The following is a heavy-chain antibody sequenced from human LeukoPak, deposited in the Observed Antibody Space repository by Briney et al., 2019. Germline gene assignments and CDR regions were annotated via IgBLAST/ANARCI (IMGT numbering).Heavy chain of an antibody. Sequence: GASVKGSCKASGGAFSSDAIGWGRQAPGQGLEWMGGIIPIFGTANYAQKFQGRVTITADKSTSTAYMELSSLRSEDTAVYYCARTLRPYWYSGSHDAFDLWGQGTMVTVSS. CDR1: GGAFSSDA. V-gene: IGHV1-69*06. D-gene: IGHD1-26*01. CDR2: IIPIFGTA. CDR3: ARTLRPYWYSGSHDAFDL. J-gene: IGHJ3*01.